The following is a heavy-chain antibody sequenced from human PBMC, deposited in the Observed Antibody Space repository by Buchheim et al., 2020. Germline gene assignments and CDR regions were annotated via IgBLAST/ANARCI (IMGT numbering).Heavy chain of an antibody. CDR2: IIPFLGTP. CDR1: GGTFSNYA. V-gene: IGHV1-69*01. CDR3: ARASSPSEQARFWFLELNV. J-gene: IGHJ6*02. Sequence: QVQLVQSGAEVKKPGSSVKVSCKTSGGTFSNYAISWVRQAPGQGLEWMGGIIPFLGTPTYAQRLQGRVTITAVDSTSTAHLERSSLRSEDTAVYYCARASSPSEQARFWFLELNVWGQGTT. D-gene: IGHD3-3*01.